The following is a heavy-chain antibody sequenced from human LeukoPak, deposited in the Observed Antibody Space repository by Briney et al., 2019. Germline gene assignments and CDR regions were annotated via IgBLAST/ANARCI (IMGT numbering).Heavy chain of an antibody. Sequence: GGSLRLSCAASGFTFSSYWMSWVRQAPGKGLEWVANIKQDGSEKYYVDSVKGRSTISRDNAKNSLYLQMNSLRAEDTAVYYCARVVDCSSTSCYTYYYYYYMDVWGKGTTVTVSS. J-gene: IGHJ6*03. CDR2: IKQDGSEK. CDR3: ARVVDCSSTSCYTYYYYYYMDV. D-gene: IGHD2-2*02. CDR1: GFTFSSYW. V-gene: IGHV3-7*01.